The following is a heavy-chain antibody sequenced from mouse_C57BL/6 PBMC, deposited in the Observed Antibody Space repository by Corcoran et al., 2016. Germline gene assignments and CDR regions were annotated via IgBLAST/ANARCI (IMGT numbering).Heavy chain of an antibody. CDR3: ARRDYDYVFAY. J-gene: IGHJ3*01. V-gene: IGHV1-19*01. D-gene: IGHD2-4*01. CDR1: GYTFTDYY. CDR2: INPYNGGT. Sequence: EVQLQQSGPVLVKPGASVKMSCKASGYTFTDYYMNWVKQSHGKSLEWIGVINPYNGGTSYNQKFKGKATLTVDKSSSTAYMELNSLTSEDSAVYYCARRDYDYVFAYWGQGTLVTVSA.